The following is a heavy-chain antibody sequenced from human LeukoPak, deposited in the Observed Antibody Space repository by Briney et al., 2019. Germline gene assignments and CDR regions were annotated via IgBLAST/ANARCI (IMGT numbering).Heavy chain of an antibody. CDR3: ARDFTRNSYAVAEFFHP. J-gene: IGHJ1*01. V-gene: IGHV4-4*07. Sequence: PSETLSLTCTVSGGSISGYYWNWIRQSAGKGXEWIGRIYANGGTNYNPSLRSRVSMSVDTSKNQFSLKLTSVTAADTAIYYCARDFTRNSYAVAEFFHPWGQGTLVSVSS. CDR2: IYANGGT. D-gene: IGHD5-18*01. CDR1: GGSISGYY.